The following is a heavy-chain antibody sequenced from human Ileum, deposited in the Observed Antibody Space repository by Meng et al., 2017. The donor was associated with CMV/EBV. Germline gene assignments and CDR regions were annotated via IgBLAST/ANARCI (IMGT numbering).Heavy chain of an antibody. D-gene: IGHD2-2*01. J-gene: IGHJ3*02. CDR1: GYIFTIYY. CDR2: INPRDGST. Sequence: ASVKVSCKASGYIFTIYYLHWVRQAPGQGLEWMGIINPRDGSTTYAQKFQGRVTMNRDTSTSTAYMELRSLRSDDTAVYYCARLGYCSSTSCYHDAFDIWGQGTMVTVSS. CDR3: ARLGYCSSTSCYHDAFDI. V-gene: IGHV1-46*01.